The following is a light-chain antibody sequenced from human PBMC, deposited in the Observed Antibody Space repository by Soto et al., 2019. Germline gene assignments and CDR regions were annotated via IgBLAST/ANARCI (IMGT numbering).Light chain of an antibody. CDR1: SSDVGGYDY. CDR3: SSYTTSSPWV. J-gene: IGLJ3*02. CDR2: DVS. Sequence: LTQPASVSGSPGQSSTISCTGTSSDVGGYDYVSWYQQHPGKAPKLMIYDVSNRPSGVSNRFSGSKSGNTASLTISGLQAEDEADYYCSSYTTSSPWVFGGGTKVTVL. V-gene: IGLV2-14*01.